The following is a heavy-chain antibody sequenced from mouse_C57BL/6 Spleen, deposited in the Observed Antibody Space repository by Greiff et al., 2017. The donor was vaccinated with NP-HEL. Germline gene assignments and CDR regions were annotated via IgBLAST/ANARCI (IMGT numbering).Heavy chain of an antibody. CDR1: GFTFSDYY. J-gene: IGHJ4*01. CDR2: INYDGSST. CDR3: ARAGLITTVDAMDY. V-gene: IGHV5-16*01. D-gene: IGHD1-1*01. Sequence: DVKLVESEGGLVQPGSSMKLSCTASGFTFSDYYMAWVRQVPEKGLEWVANINYDGSSTYYLDSLKSRFIISRDNAKNILYLQMSSLKSEDTATYYCARAGLITTVDAMDYWGQGTSVTVSS.